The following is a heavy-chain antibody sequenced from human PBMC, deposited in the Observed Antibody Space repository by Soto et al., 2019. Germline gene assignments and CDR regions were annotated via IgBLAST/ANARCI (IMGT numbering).Heavy chain of an antibody. CDR3: ARAGLEPGHFDY. CDR1: GGTFSSYA. D-gene: IGHD1-1*01. V-gene: IGHV1-69*13. J-gene: IGHJ4*02. Sequence: GASVKVSCKASGGTFSSYAISWVRQAPGQGLEWMGGIIPIFGTANYAQKFQGRVTITAGESTSTAYMELSSLRSEDTAVYYCARAGLEPGHFDYWGQGTLVTVSS. CDR2: IIPIFGTA.